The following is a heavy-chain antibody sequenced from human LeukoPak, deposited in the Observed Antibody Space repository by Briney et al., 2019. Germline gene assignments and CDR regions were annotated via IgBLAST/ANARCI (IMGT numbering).Heavy chain of an antibody. D-gene: IGHD3-3*01. V-gene: IGHV3-23*01. CDR1: GFTFSSYA. CDR2: ISGGGGST. CDR3: AKEGGDFWSGHYTSDY. Sequence: GGSLRLSCAASGFTFSSYAMSWVRQAPGKELEWVSTISGGGGSTYYADSVKGHFTISRDNSKNTLYLQMNSLRAEDTAVYYCAKEGGDFWSGHYTSDYWGQGTLVTVSS. J-gene: IGHJ4*02.